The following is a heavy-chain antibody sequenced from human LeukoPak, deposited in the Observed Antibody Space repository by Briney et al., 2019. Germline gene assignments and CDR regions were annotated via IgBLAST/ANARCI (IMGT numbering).Heavy chain of an antibody. J-gene: IGHJ4*02. CDR2: ISYDGSNK. Sequence: GGSLRLSCAASGFTFSGYGMHWVRQAPGKGLEWVAVISYDGSNKYYADSVKGRFTISRDNSKNTLYLQMNSLRAGDTAVYYCAKDGWYHSFDYWGQGTLVTVSS. CDR1: GFTFSGYG. V-gene: IGHV3-30*18. CDR3: AKDGWYHSFDY. D-gene: IGHD2-15*01.